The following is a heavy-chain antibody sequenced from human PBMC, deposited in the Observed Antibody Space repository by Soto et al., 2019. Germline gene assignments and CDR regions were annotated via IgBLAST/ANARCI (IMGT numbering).Heavy chain of an antibody. CDR1: GGTFSSYA. J-gene: IGHJ4*02. Sequence: SVKVSCKASGGTFSSYAISWVRQAPGQGLEWMGGIIPIFGTANYAQKFQGRVTITADESTSTLYLQLSSLRAEDTAVYYCAKGPTAAGSYWGQGTLVTVSS. CDR2: IIPIFGTA. D-gene: IGHD6-13*01. V-gene: IGHV1-69*13. CDR3: AKGPTAAGSY.